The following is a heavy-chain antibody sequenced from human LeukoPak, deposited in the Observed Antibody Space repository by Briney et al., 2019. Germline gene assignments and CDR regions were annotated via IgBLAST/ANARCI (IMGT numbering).Heavy chain of an antibody. J-gene: IGHJ4*02. Sequence: SQTLSLTCAISGESVSSNTAAWNWIRQSPSRCLEWLGRTYYRSKWYNDYAVSVKSRITFNADTSKNQFSLQLNSVTPEDTAVYYCARGVSGILDYWGQGTLLTVSS. D-gene: IGHD5/OR15-5a*01. CDR1: GESVSSNTAA. CDR2: TYYRSKWYN. V-gene: IGHV6-1*01. CDR3: ARGVSGILDY.